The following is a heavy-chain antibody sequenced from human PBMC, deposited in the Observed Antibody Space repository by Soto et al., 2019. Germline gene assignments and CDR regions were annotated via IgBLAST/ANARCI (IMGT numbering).Heavy chain of an antibody. CDR3: ARGKDRVFDP. CDR1: GGSTSSYY. CDR2: IYYSGST. Sequence: SETLSLTCTVSGGSTSSYYWSWIRQPPGKGLEWIGYIYYSGSTNYNPSLKSRVTISVDTSKNQFSLKLSSVTAADTAVYYCARGKDRVFDPWGQGPLVTVYS. D-gene: IGHD2-15*01. J-gene: IGHJ5*02. V-gene: IGHV4-59*01.